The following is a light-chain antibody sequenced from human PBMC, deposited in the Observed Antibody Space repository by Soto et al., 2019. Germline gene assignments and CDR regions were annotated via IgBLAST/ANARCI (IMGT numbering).Light chain of an antibody. CDR1: QRISSR. CDR3: QQYHDYWT. Sequence: DIQMTQSPSTLSASVGDRVTIACRASQRISSRLAWYQQKPGKAPKLLIYKASSLESGVPSRFSGSGSGTEFTLTISSLQPDDFATYYCQQYHDYWTFGQGTKVDTK. J-gene: IGKJ1*01. CDR2: KAS. V-gene: IGKV1-5*03.